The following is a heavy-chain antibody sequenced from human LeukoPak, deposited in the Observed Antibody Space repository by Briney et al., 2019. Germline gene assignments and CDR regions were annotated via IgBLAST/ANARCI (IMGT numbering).Heavy chain of an antibody. J-gene: IGHJ4*02. Sequence: GASVKVSCKASGGTFSSYAISWVRQAPGQGLEWMGRIIPILGIANYAQKFQGRVTITADKSTSTAYMELSSLRSEDTAVYYCATDSWSSGWPFDYWGQGTLVTVSS. CDR1: GGTFSSYA. CDR2: IIPILGIA. V-gene: IGHV1-69*04. D-gene: IGHD6-19*01. CDR3: ATDSWSSGWPFDY.